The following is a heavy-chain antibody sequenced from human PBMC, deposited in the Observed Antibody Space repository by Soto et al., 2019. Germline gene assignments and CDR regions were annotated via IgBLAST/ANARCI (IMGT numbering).Heavy chain of an antibody. D-gene: IGHD2-15*01. CDR2: IKKDGSEK. J-gene: IGHJ6*01. V-gene: IGHV3-7*05. CDR1: GFTFSYYG. CDR3: VRGSTGMDV. Sequence: EVQLVESGGGLVQPGGSLRLSCAASGFTFSYYGMSWVRQAPGKVLEWVANIKKDGSEKYYVDSVKGRFTISRDNAKNSMYMQMSILRDGDTAVYFWVRGSTGMDVWGQGTTVTVSS.